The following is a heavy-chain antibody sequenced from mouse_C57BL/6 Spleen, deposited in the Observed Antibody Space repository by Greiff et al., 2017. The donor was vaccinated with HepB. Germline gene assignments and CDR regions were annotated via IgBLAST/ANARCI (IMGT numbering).Heavy chain of an antibody. V-gene: IGHV3-6*01. Sequence: EVQLQESGPGLVKPSQSLSLTCSVTGYSITSGYYWNWIRQFPGNKLEWMGYISYDGSNNYNPSLKNRISITRDTSKNQFFLKLNSVTTEYTATYYCARGSIYYGDYWGQGTTLTVSS. CDR1: GYSITSGYY. J-gene: IGHJ2*01. D-gene: IGHD1-1*01. CDR3: ARGSIYYGDY. CDR2: ISYDGSN.